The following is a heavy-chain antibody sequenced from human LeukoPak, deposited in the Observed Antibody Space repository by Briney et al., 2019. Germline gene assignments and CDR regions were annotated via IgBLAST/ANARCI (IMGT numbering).Heavy chain of an antibody. CDR3: ARSHGSGSYYNGYFDY. V-gene: IGHV4-59*01. CDR2: IYYSGST. D-gene: IGHD3-10*01. J-gene: IGHJ4*02. Sequence: SETLSLTCTVSGGSISSYYWSWIRQPPGKGLEWIGYIYYSGSTNYNPSLKSRVTISVDTSKNQFSLKLSSVTAADTAVYYCARSHGSGSYYNGYFDYWGQGTLVTVSS. CDR1: GGSISSYY.